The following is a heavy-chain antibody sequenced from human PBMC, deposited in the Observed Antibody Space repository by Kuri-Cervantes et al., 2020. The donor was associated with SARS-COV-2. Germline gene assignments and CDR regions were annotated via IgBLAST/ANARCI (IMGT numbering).Heavy chain of an antibody. CDR1: GGSFSGYY. D-gene: IGHD2-15*01. CDR3: AIAWSTFDY. J-gene: IGHJ4*02. CDR2: ISHSGST. Sequence: GSLRLSCAVYGGSFSGYYWSWIRQPPGKGLEWIGEISHSGSTNYNPSLKSRVTISVDTSKNQFSLKLSSVTAADTAVYYCAIAWSTFDYWGQGTLVTVSS. V-gene: IGHV4-34*01.